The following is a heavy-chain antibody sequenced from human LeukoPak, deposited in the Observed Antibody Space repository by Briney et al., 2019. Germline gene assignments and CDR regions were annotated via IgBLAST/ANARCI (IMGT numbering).Heavy chain of an antibody. V-gene: IGHV3-74*01. CDR3: ARRSDGDLDY. Sequence: GGSLRLSCAASGFVFSNYEMNWVRQAPGKGLVWVSCITGDGSRTAYADSVKGRFTISRDNAKNTLYLQMNSLRAEDTAVYYCARRSDGDLDYWGQGTLVTVSS. CDR2: ITGDGSRT. J-gene: IGHJ4*02. D-gene: IGHD4-17*01. CDR1: GFVFSNYE.